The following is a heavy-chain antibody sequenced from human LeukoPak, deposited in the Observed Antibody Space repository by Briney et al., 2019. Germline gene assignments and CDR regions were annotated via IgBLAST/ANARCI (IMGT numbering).Heavy chain of an antibody. CDR1: GFTCSSYW. CDR3: ARGLLGYYFDY. V-gene: IGHV3-7*01. Sequence: PGGALRLSCAASGFTCSSYWMSWVLQAPGKGLEWVANIKQDGSEKYYVDSVKGRFTISRDNAKNSLYLQMNSLRAEDTAVYYCARGLLGYYFDYWGQGTLVTVSS. J-gene: IGHJ4*02. CDR2: IKQDGSEK.